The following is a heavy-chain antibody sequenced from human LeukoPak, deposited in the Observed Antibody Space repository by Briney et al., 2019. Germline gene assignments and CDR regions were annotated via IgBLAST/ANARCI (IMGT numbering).Heavy chain of an antibody. CDR3: AKDANLGIARAAGIIYFDY. CDR1: GFTFDDYA. CDR2: ISWNSGSI. V-gene: IGHV3-9*03. D-gene: IGHD6-13*01. J-gene: IGHJ4*02. Sequence: GGSLRLSCAASGFTFDDYAMHWVRQAPGKGLEWVSGISWNSGSIGYADSVKGRFTISRDNAKNSLYLQMNSLRAEDMALYYCAKDANLGIARAAGIIYFDYWGQGTLVTVSS.